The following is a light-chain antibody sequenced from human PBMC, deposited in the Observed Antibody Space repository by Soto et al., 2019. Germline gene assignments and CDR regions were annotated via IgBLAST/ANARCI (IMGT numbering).Light chain of an antibody. CDR1: QTISSW. Sequence: DIQMNMSPSTLSGSVGDRVTITCRASQTISSWLAWYQQKPGKAPKLLIYKASTLKSGVPSRFSGSGSGTEFTLTISSLQPDEFATDYCQHYNCYSEAFGQGTKV. CDR3: QHYNCYSEA. J-gene: IGKJ1*01. V-gene: IGKV1-5*03. CDR2: KAS.